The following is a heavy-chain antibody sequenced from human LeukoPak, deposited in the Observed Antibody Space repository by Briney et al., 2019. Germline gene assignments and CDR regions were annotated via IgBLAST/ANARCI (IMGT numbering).Heavy chain of an antibody. Sequence: SEALSLTCAVYGGSFSGYYWSWIRQPPGKGLEWIGEINHSGSTNYNPSLKSRVTISVDTSKNQFSLKLSSVTAADTAVYYCARAGLNGDVDYWGQGTLVSVSS. J-gene: IGHJ4*02. D-gene: IGHD4-17*01. CDR3: ARAGLNGDVDY. CDR1: GGSFSGYY. CDR2: INHSGST. V-gene: IGHV4-34*01.